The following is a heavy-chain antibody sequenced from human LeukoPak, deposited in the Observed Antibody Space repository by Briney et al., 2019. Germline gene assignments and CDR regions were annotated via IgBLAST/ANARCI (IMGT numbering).Heavy chain of an antibody. J-gene: IGHJ4*02. CDR3: AKDLLWFGELLYGFDY. V-gene: IGHV3-66*01. Sequence: PGGSLRLSCAASGFTVSSNYMSWVRQAPGKGLEWVSVIYSGGSTYYADSVKGRFIIFRDNSKNTLYLQMNSLRAEDTAVYYCAKDLLWFGELLYGFDYWGQGTLVTVSS. D-gene: IGHD3-10*01. CDR1: GFTVSSNY. CDR2: IYSGGST.